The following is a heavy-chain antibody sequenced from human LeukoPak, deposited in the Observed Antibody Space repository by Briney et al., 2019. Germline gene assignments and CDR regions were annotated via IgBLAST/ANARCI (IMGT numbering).Heavy chain of an antibody. J-gene: IGHJ6*03. CDR3: ARGSGCSGGSCYFLGYYYYYYMDV. Sequence: ASVKVSCKASGYTFTSYGISWVRQAPGQGLEWMGWISAYNGNTNYAQKLQGRVTMTTDTSTSTAYMELRSLRSDDTAVYYCARGSGCSGGSCYFLGYYYYYYMDVGGKGTTVTISS. D-gene: IGHD2-15*01. CDR2: ISAYNGNT. CDR1: GYTFTSYG. V-gene: IGHV1-18*01.